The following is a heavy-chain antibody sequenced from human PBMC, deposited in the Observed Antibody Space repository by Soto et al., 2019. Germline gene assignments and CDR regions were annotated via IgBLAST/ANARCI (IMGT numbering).Heavy chain of an antibody. CDR2: ISAYNGNT. D-gene: IGHD3-10*01. CDR3: ARAHYYGSGSSNWFDP. J-gene: IGHJ5*02. V-gene: IGHV1-18*01. CDR1: GYTFTSYG. Sequence: AASVKVSCKASGYTFTSYGISWVRQAPGQGLEWMGWISAYNGNTNYAQKLQGRVTMTTDTSTSTAYMELRSLRSDDTAVYYCARAHYYGSGSSNWFDPWGQGTLVTVSS.